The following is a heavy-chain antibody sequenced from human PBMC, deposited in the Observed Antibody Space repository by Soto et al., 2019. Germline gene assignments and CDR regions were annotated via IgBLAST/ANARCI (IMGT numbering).Heavy chain of an antibody. CDR2: ISQSGST. CDR1: GQSFSGHT. J-gene: IGHJ4*02. V-gene: IGHV4-34*01. Sequence: QVQLQQWGAGLLKPSETLSLTCAVYGQSFSGHTWSWIRQSPGKGLEWIGEISQSGSTYYNPSLKTGVTISSNTSKNQFSLTLNSVTAADTGVFYCARGSGIAVIPGELEDVHFDYWGQGTLVSVSS. D-gene: IGHD2-2*01. CDR3: ARGSGIAVIPGELEDVHFDY.